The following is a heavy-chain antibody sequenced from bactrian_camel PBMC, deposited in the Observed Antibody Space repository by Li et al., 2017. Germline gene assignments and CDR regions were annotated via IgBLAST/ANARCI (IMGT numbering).Heavy chain of an antibody. D-gene: IGHD1*01. J-gene: IGHJ4*01. Sequence: HVQLVESGGGSVQAGGSLRLSCAVAGYTSRSNCLGWFRRTDEQEREGLAAIVIRDGRTYTADSVQGRFTISRDIGDTTLYLRMTMLRAEDSAMYYCALAPRVALSNPLSASYYRIWGAGTQVTVS. V-gene: IGHV3S1*01. CDR3: ALAPRVALSNPLSASYYRI. CDR2: IVIRDGRT. CDR1: GYTSRSNC.